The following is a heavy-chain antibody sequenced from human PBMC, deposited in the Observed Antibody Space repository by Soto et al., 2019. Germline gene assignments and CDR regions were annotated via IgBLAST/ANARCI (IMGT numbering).Heavy chain of an antibody. J-gene: IGHJ5*01. Sequence: SETLSLTCAVYGGSFSGYYWSWIRQPPGKGLEWIGEINHSGSTNYNPSLKSRVTISVDTSKNQYSLKLSSVTAADTAVYYCAREVLRVVITTSWFDSWGQGTLVTVSS. CDR3: AREVLRVVITTSWFDS. V-gene: IGHV4-34*01. D-gene: IGHD3-22*01. CDR1: GGSFSGYY. CDR2: INHSGST.